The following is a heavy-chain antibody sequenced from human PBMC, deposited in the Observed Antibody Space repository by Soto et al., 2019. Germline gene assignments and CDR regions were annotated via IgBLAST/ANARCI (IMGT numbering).Heavy chain of an antibody. Sequence: QVQLVQSGAEVKKPGASVKVSCKASGYSFTDYHIHWVRQATGQGLEWLGRINPKSGGTSTAQKFQGWVTMTTDTSISTASMELTRLTSDDTAVYFCAREPLFGYLENWGQGTLVTVSS. J-gene: IGHJ4*02. CDR1: GYSFTDYH. CDR3: AREPLFGYLEN. D-gene: IGHD3-3*02. CDR2: INPKSGGT. V-gene: IGHV1-2*04.